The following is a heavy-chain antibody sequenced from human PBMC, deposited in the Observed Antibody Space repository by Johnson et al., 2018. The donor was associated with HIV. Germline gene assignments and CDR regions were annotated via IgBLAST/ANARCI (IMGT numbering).Heavy chain of an antibody. CDR3: ARGQHSSGWCDVFDI. V-gene: IGHV3-66*01. D-gene: IGHD6-19*01. Sequence: VQLVESGGGLVQPGGSLRLSCAASGFSVSTYYMSWVRQAPGRGLEWVSVLFSGGTTYYADSVKGRFTISRDNSDNTLYLQMDSLTAEDTAGYYCARGQHSSGWCDVFDIWGQGTVVTVSS. CDR2: LFSGGTT. J-gene: IGHJ3*02. CDR1: GFSVSTYY.